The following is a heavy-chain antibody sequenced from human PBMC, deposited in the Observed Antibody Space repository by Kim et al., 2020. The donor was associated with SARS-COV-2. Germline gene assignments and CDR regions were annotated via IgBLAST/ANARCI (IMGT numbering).Heavy chain of an antibody. D-gene: IGHD2-21*01. Sequence: GGSLRLSCAASGFTFSSYSMNWVRQAPGKGLEWVSSISSSSSYIYYADSVKGRFTISRDNAKNSLYLQMNSLRAEDTAVYYCARDGDCYNWFDYWGQGTLVTVSS. J-gene: IGHJ4*02. CDR2: ISSSSSYI. CDR1: GFTFSSYS. V-gene: IGHV3-21*01. CDR3: ARDGDCYNWFDY.